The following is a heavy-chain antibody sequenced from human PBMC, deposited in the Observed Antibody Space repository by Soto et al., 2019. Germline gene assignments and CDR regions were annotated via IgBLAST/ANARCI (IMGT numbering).Heavy chain of an antibody. CDR3: ARDPSVANYWYFDL. V-gene: IGHV4-31*03. J-gene: IGHJ2*01. CDR1: GGSISSGGNY. Sequence: QVQLQESGPGLVKPSQTLSLTCTVSGGSISSGGNYWSGIRQHPGKGLEWIGYIYYSGSTYYNPSLKRRVTISVDTSKNQFSVKLSSVTATDTAVYYCARDPSVANYWYFDLWGRGTLVPVSS. CDR2: IYYSGST. D-gene: IGHD2-15*01.